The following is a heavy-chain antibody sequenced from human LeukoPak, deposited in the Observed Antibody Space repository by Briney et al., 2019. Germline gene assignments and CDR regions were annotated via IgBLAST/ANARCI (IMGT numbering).Heavy chain of an antibody. CDR1: GYTFTGYY. J-gene: IGHJ4*02. CDR2: INPNSGGT. D-gene: IGHD3-22*01. V-gene: IGHV1-2*02. Sequence: ASVKVSCKASGYTFTGYYMHWVRQAPGQGLGWMGWINPNSGGTNYAQKFQGRVTMTRDTSISTAYMELSRLRSDDTAVYYCARVISGGSVYFYCFDYWGQGTLVTVSS. CDR3: ARVISGGSVYFYCFDY.